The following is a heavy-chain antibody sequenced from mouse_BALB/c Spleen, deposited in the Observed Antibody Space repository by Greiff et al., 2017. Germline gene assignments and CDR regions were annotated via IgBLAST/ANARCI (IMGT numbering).Heavy chain of an antibody. Sequence: EVKLVESGGGLVQPGGSRKLSCAASGFTFSSFGMHWVRQAPEKGLEWVAYISSGSSTIYYADTVKGRFTISRDNPKNTLFLQMTSLRSEDTAMYYCARSGDYRYSWFAYWGQGTLVTVSA. CDR3: ARSGDYRYSWFAY. CDR2: ISSGSSTI. CDR1: GFTFSSFG. D-gene: IGHD2-14*01. J-gene: IGHJ3*01. V-gene: IGHV5-17*02.